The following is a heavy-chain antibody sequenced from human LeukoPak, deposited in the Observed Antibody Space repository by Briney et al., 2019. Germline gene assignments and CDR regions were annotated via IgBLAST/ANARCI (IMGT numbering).Heavy chain of an antibody. CDR1: GGSIISSSYY. V-gene: IGHV4-39*01. CDR2: IYYGGST. D-gene: IGHD4-23*01. CDR3: ARRGVTVVTRYFDY. Sequence: FETLSLTCTVSGGSIISSSYYWGWIRQPPGKGLEWVGSIYYGGSTYYNPSLKSRVTISTDMSKNQFSLKLSSVTAADTAVYYCARRGVTVVTRYFDYWGQGTLVTVSS. J-gene: IGHJ4*02.